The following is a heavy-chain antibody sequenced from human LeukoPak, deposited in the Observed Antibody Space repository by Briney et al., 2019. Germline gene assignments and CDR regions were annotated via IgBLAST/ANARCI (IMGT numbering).Heavy chain of an antibody. CDR2: ISGSGGST. D-gene: IGHD6-13*01. CDR3: AKAMYSSSWYYFDY. V-gene: IGHV3-23*01. CDR1: GFTLSSYA. Sequence: PGGSLRLSCAASGFTLSSYAMSWVRQAPGKGLEWVSAISGSGGSTYYADSVKGRFTISRDNSKNTLYLQMNSLRAEDTAVYYCAKAMYSSSWYYFDYWGQGTLVTVSS. J-gene: IGHJ4*02.